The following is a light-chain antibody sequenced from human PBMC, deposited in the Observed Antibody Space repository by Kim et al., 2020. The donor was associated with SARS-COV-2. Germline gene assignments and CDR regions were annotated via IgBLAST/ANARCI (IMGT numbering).Light chain of an antibody. J-gene: IGKJ4*01. Sequence: APGGSATLSCRASQSVSSSYLAWYQQKPGQAPRLLIYGASSRATGIPDRFSGSGSGTDFTLTISRLEPEDFAVYYCQQYGSSPQTFGGGTKVDIK. CDR2: GAS. V-gene: IGKV3-20*01. CDR3: QQYGSSPQT. CDR1: QSVSSSY.